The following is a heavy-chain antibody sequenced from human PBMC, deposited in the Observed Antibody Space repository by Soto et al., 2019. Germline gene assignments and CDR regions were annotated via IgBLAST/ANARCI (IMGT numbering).Heavy chain of an antibody. CDR3: AKDSRTETFYSSQDA. CDR1: GFTFSSYG. J-gene: IGHJ6*02. D-gene: IGHD6-19*01. V-gene: IGHV3-30*18. Sequence: GGSLRLSCAASGFTFSSYGMHWVRQAPGKGLEWVAVISYDGSNKYYADSVKGRFTISRDDSRYTVYLQMNSLRAEDTAVYYCAKDSRTETFYSSQDAWGQGTTVTVSS. CDR2: ISYDGSNK.